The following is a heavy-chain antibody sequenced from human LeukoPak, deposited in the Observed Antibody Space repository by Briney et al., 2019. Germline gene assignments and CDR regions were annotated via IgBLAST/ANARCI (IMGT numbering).Heavy chain of an antibody. Sequence: SETLSLTCTVSGGSISSSSAYWGWIRQPPGKGLERIGSIYYSKNTYYNPSLKSRVTISADTSKDQFSLTLGSVSATDTAVYYCVSPRGFSYGYFDYWGQGTLVTVSS. CDR1: GGSISSSSAY. CDR3: VSPRGFSYGYFDY. V-gene: IGHV4-39*01. CDR2: IYYSKNT. D-gene: IGHD5-18*01. J-gene: IGHJ4*02.